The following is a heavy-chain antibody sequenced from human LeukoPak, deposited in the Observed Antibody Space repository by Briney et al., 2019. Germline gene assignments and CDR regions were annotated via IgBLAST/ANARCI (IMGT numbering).Heavy chain of an antibody. CDR1: GYTLTELS. D-gene: IGHD6-6*01. V-gene: IGHV1-24*01. J-gene: IGHJ6*02. CDR3: ATPRSIAAPRGYYYYGMDV. CDR2: FDPEDGET. Sequence: ASVKVSCKVSGYTLTELSMRWVRQAPGKGLEWVGGFDPEDGETIYAQKFQGRVTMTEDTSTDTAYMELSSLRSEDTAVYYCATPRSIAAPRGYYYYGMDVWGQGTTVTVSS.